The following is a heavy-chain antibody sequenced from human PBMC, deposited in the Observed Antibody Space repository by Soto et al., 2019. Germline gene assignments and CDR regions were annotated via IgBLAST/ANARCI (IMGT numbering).Heavy chain of an antibody. V-gene: IGHV4-61*01. D-gene: IGHD3-22*01. CDR2: IYYSGGT. CDR1: GGSVSSGSYY. Sequence: QVQLQESGPGLVKPSETLSLTCTVSGGSVSSGSYYWSWIRQPPGKGLEWIGYIYYSGGTNYNPSLKSRVTISVDTSKNQFSLKLSSVTAADTAVYYCAGGVDSTQHNWFDPWGQGTLVTVSS. CDR3: AGGVDSTQHNWFDP. J-gene: IGHJ5*02.